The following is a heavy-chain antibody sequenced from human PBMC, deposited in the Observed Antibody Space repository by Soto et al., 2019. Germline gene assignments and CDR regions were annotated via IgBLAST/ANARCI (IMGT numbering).Heavy chain of an antibody. CDR3: ARGPPGAVYCSSTSCYLLLGYYMDV. D-gene: IGHD2-2*01. J-gene: IGHJ6*03. V-gene: IGHV1-8*01. CDR1: GYTFTSYD. Sequence: QVQLVQSGAEVKKPGASVKVSCKASGYTFTSYDINWVRQATGQGLEWMGWMNPNSGNTGYAQKFQGRVTMTRNSAIRTAYMEMSSLRSEDTAVYYCARGPPGAVYCSSTSCYLLLGYYMDVWGKGTTVTVPS. CDR2: MNPNSGNT.